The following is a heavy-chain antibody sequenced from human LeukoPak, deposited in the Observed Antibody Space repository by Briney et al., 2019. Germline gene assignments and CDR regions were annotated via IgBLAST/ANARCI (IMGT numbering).Heavy chain of an antibody. CDR3: AKVTYSSSWSRPFDY. V-gene: IGHV3-30*18. J-gene: IGHJ4*02. CDR1: GFTFSSYG. D-gene: IGHD6-13*01. CDR2: ISYDGSNK. Sequence: GRSLRLSCAASGFTFSSYGMHWVRQAPGKGLEWVAVISYDGSNKYYADSVKGRFTISRDNSNNTLYQQMNSLRAEDTAVYYCAKVTYSSSWSRPFDYWGQGTLVTVSS.